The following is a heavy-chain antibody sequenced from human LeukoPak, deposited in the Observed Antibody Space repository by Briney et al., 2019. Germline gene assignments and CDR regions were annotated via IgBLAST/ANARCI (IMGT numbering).Heavy chain of an antibody. D-gene: IGHD3-3*01. CDR1: GFTFSSYW. CDR3: ARGRRITIFGHDAFDI. CDR2: INSDGSST. Sequence: PGGSLRLSCAASGFTFSSYWMHWVRQAPGKGLVWVSRINSDGSSTSYADSVKGRFTISRDNAKNTLYLQMNSLRAEDTAVYYCARGRRITIFGHDAFDIWGQGTMVTASS. V-gene: IGHV3-74*01. J-gene: IGHJ3*02.